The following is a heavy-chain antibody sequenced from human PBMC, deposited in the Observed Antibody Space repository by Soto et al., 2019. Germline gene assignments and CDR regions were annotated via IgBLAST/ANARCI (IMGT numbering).Heavy chain of an antibody. V-gene: IGHV1-45*02. D-gene: IGHD1-26*01. CDR3: ASNLQPNGTNYYYYGMDV. CDR1: GYTFTYRY. Sequence: QMQLVQSGAEVKKTGSSVKVSCKASGYTFTYRYLHWVRQAPGQALEWMGWITPLNGNTNYAQKFQDRVTITRDRSMSTAYMELSSLRSEDTAMYYCASNLQPNGTNYYYYGMDVWGQGTTVTVSS. J-gene: IGHJ6*02. CDR2: ITPLNGNT.